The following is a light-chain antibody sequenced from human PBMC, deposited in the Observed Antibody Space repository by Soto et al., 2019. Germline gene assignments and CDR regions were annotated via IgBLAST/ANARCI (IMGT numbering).Light chain of an antibody. V-gene: IGKV1D-16*01. CDR2: GAS. CDR1: QGISTW. J-gene: IGKJ4*01. Sequence: DIQMTQSPSSLSASVGDRVTITCRASQGISTWLAWYQQKPEKAPKSLIYGASTLQSGVPSRFRGSGSGTDVTLTISSLQPDDFAIYYCQQYDTYPLTFGGGTKVEIK. CDR3: QQYDTYPLT.